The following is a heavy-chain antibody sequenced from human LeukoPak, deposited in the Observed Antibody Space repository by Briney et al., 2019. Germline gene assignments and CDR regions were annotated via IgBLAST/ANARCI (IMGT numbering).Heavy chain of an antibody. CDR2: IYYSGST. J-gene: IGHJ3*02. CDR3: ARRSHLPAAMQEHAFDI. CDR1: GGSISSSSYY. Sequence: SETLSLTCTVSGGSISSSSYYWGWIRQPPGKGLEWIGSIYYSGSTYYNPSLKSRVTISVDTSENQFSLKLSSVTAADTAVYYCARRSHLPAAMQEHAFDIWGQGTMVTVSS. V-gene: IGHV4-39*01. D-gene: IGHD2-2*01.